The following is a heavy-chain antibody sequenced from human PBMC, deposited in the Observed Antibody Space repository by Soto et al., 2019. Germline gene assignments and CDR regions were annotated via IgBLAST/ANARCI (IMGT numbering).Heavy chain of an antibody. V-gene: IGHV1-18*01. CDR3: ARDLSGYCSSTSCYGRGMGDY. J-gene: IGHJ4*02. CDR1: GYTFTSYG. CDR2: ISAYNGNT. Sequence: QVQLVQSGAEVKKPGASVKVSCKASGYTFTSYGISWVRQAPGQGLEWMGWISAYNGNTNYAQKLQGRVTMTTDTSTSTAYMELRSLRSDDTAVYYCARDLSGYCSSTSCYGRGMGDYWGQGTLVTVSS. D-gene: IGHD2-2*01.